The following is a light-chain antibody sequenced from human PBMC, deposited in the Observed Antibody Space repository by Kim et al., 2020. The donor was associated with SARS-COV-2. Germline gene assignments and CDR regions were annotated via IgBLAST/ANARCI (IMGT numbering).Light chain of an antibody. CDR3: QQYDDRHT. J-gene: IGKJ4*01. CDR1: QSINSN. V-gene: IGKV3-15*01. Sequence: EIVMTQSPATLSVSPGERATLSCRASQSINSNLAWYQQRPGQAPRLLIYGVSTRATGIPARFSGSESGTEFTLTISSLQSEDFAVYYCQQYDDRHTFGGGTKVDIK. CDR2: GVS.